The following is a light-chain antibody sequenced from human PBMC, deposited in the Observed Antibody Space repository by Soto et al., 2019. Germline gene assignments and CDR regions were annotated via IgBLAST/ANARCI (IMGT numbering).Light chain of an antibody. J-gene: IGKJ4*01. V-gene: IGKV1-5*03. Sequence: DIQMTQSPSTLSASVGDRVTITCRASQSISSWLAWYQQKPGKAPKLMIYKASSLESGVPSRFSGSGSGTECTLTISSLQPDDFATFYCQQYNSYPAPFGGGTKVEIK. CDR3: QQYNSYPAP. CDR1: QSISSW. CDR2: KAS.